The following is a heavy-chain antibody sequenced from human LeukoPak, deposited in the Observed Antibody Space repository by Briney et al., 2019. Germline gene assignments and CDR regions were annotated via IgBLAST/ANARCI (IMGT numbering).Heavy chain of an antibody. J-gene: IGHJ4*02. Sequence: GGSLRLSCAASGFTFSSYGMHWVRQAPGKGLEWVASISYDRSNKYYADSVKGRFTISRDNSKNTLYLQMNSLRAEDTAVYYCAKVPHSSGWYYFDYWGQGPLVTVSS. V-gene: IGHV3-30*18. CDR3: AKVPHSSGWYYFDY. CDR1: GFTFSSYG. D-gene: IGHD6-19*01. CDR2: ISYDRSNK.